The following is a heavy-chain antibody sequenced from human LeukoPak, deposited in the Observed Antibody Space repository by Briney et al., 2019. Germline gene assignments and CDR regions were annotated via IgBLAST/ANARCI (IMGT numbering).Heavy chain of an antibody. CDR2: ISGRSSTI. V-gene: IGHV3-48*01. CDR1: GFTVSSNY. J-gene: IGHJ4*02. Sequence: GGSLRLSCAASGFTVSSNYMSWVRQAPGKGLEWISYISGRSSTIYYADSVRGRFTISRDNAKNSMYLQMNSLRAEDTAVNYCARDRLTSGSYFFDYWGQGTLVTVSS. D-gene: IGHD1-26*01. CDR3: ARDRLTSGSYFFDY.